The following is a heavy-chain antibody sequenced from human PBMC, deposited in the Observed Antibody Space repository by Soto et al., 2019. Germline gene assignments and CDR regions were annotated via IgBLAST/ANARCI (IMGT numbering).Heavy chain of an antibody. Sequence: KPSETLSLTCGVSDHSIKSNYYWLWIRQPPGKGLEWIGAIHHIGTTYYSPSLKSRVTISMDTSKNHFSLRLSSMTAADTAIYFCARGLYGGNFDYWGQGIPVTVSS. CDR1: DHSIKSNYY. CDR2: IHHIGTT. V-gene: IGHV4-38-2*01. CDR3: ARGLYGGNFDY. J-gene: IGHJ4*02. D-gene: IGHD4-17*01.